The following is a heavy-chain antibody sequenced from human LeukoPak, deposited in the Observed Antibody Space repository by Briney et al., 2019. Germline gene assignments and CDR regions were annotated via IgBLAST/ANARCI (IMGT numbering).Heavy chain of an antibody. D-gene: IGHD2-21*02. CDR3: AKGRPYCGGDCYQYYFDY. CDR1: GFTFSSYA. CDR2: ISGSGGST. V-gene: IGHV3-23*01. J-gene: IGHJ4*02. Sequence: PGGSLRLSCAASGFTFSSYAMSWVRQAPGKGLEWVSAISGSGGSTYYADSVKGRFTISRDNSKNTLYLQMNSLRAEDTAVYYCAKGRPYCGGDCYQYYFDYWGQGTLVTVSS.